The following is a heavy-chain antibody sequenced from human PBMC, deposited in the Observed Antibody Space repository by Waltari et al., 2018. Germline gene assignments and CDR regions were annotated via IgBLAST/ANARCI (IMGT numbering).Heavy chain of an antibody. CDR1: GGSISSSNW. V-gene: IGHV4-4*02. CDR2: IYHSGST. D-gene: IGHD6-13*01. Sequence: QVQLQESGPGLVKPSGTLSLTCAVSGGSISSSNWWSWVRQPPGRGLEWIGEIYHSGSTNTTPSLKSRVTISVDTSKNQFSLKLSSVTAADTAVYYCARVYSSWFFDYWGQGTLVTVSS. J-gene: IGHJ4*02. CDR3: ARVYSSWFFDY.